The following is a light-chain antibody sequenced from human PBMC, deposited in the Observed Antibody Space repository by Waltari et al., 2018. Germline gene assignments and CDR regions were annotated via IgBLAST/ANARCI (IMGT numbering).Light chain of an antibody. V-gene: IGKV2-30*01. J-gene: IGKJ1*01. Sequence: DAVMTQSPLSLPVTPGQPASISCRSSQSLVSSDGNTYLSWFQQRPGQSPRRLIYTVSNRDSGVPDRFSGSGSGTDFTLKISRVEAEDVGVYYCMQATYWPWTFGQGTKVEIK. CDR3: MQATYWPWT. CDR1: QSLVSSDGNTY. CDR2: TVS.